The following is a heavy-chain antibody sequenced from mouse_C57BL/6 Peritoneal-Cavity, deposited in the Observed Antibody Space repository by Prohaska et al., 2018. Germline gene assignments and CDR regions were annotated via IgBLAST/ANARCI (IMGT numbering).Heavy chain of an antibody. Sequence: QQPGAELVRRGSSVKLSCKASGYTFTSYWMHWVKQRPIQGLEWIGNIDPSESETHYNQKFKDKATLTVDKSTSTAYMQLSSLTSEDSAVYYCARESTVDYWGQGTTLSVSS. CDR3: ARESTVDY. V-gene: IGHV1-52*01. D-gene: IGHD1-1*01. CDR1: GYTFTSYW. J-gene: IGHJ2*01. CDR2: IDPSESET.